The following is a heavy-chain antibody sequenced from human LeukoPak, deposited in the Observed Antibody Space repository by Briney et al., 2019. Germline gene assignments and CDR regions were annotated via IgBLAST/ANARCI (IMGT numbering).Heavy chain of an antibody. CDR1: GFIFSDYA. D-gene: IGHD5-24*01. Sequence: GKSLRLSCVASGFIFSDYAMHWVRQAPGKGLEWVSVIYGGGNIYYADSVKGRFTISRDNSKNTLYPQMNSLRAEDTAVYYCARGAGYNYPYYFDYWGQGTLVTVSS. J-gene: IGHJ4*02. CDR3: ARGAGYNYPYYFDY. CDR2: IYGGGNI. V-gene: IGHV3-53*01.